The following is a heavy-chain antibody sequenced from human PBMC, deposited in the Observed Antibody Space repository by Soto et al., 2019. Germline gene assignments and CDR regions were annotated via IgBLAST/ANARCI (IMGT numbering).Heavy chain of an antibody. CDR2: IYYSGSN. J-gene: IGHJ4*02. D-gene: IGHD5-18*01. CDR1: GGSISSGDYY. CDR3: ARGPASNGGYSYFDY. V-gene: IGHV4-30-4*01. Sequence: SETLSLTCPVSGGSISSGDYYWSWIRQPPGKGLEWIGYIYYSGSNYYNPSLKSRVTISVDTSKNQFSLKLSSETAADTAVYYCARGPASNGGYSYFDYWGQGTLVTVSS.